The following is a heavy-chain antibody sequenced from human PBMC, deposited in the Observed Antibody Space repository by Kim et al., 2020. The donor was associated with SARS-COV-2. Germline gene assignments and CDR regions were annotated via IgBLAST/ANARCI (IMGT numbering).Heavy chain of an antibody. J-gene: IGHJ3*02. CDR3: ALLQPDITMVRGVIHGDAFDI. D-gene: IGHD3-10*01. CDR2: INPSGGST. V-gene: IGHV1-46*01. CDR1: GYTFTSYY. Sequence: ASVKVSCKASGYTFTSYYMHWVRQAPGQGLEWMGIINPSGGSTSYAQKFQGRVTMTRDTSTSTVYMELSSLRSEDTAVYYCALLQPDITMVRGVIHGDAFDIWGQGTMVTVSS.